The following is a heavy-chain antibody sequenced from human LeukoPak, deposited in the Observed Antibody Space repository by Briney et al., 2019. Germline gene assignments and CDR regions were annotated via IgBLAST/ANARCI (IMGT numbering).Heavy chain of an antibody. CDR1: GGSISSYY. Sequence: SETQSLTCTVSGGSISSYYWSWIRQPPGKGLEWIGYIYYSGSTNYNPSLKSRVTISVDTSKNQFSLKLSSVTAADTAVYYCARGLYSSSWFFDYWGQGTLVTVSS. CDR3: ARGLYSSSWFFDY. J-gene: IGHJ4*02. D-gene: IGHD6-13*01. V-gene: IGHV4-59*01. CDR2: IYYSGST.